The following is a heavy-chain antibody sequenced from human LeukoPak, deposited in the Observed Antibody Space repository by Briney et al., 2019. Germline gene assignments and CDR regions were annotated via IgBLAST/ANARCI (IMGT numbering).Heavy chain of an antibody. CDR3: ARDLKRRVYYDSSGSDDAFDI. J-gene: IGHJ3*02. CDR1: GFTVSGNY. Sequence: SGGSLRLSCAASGFTVSGNYMTWVRQAPGKGLEYVSVIYSGGGTNYADSVKGRFTISRDNSKNTLYLQMNSLRVEDTAVYYCARDLKRRVYYDSSGSDDAFDIWGQGTMVTVSS. CDR2: IYSGGGT. D-gene: IGHD3-22*01. V-gene: IGHV3-66*01.